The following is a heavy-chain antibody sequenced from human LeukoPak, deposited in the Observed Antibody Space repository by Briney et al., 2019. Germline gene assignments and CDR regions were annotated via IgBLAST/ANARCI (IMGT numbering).Heavy chain of an antibody. V-gene: IGHV3-11*05. CDR3: ARDRSGWYKVDY. J-gene: IGHJ4*02. Sequence: GGSLRLSCAASGFTFSSYYMSWVRQAPGKGLEWVSYISSSSSYTNYADSVKGRFTISRDNAKNSLYLQMNSLRAEDPAVYYCARDRSGWYKVDYWGQGTLVTVSS. CDR2: ISSSSSYT. CDR1: GFTFSSYY. D-gene: IGHD6-19*01.